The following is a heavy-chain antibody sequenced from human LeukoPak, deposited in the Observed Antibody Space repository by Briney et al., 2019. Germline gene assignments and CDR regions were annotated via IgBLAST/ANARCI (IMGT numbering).Heavy chain of an antibody. J-gene: IGHJ4*02. Sequence: ASVKVSCKASGYTFTSYGISWVRQAPGQGLEWMGWISAYNGNTNYAQKLQGRVTMTTDTSTSTAYMELRSLRSDDTAVYYCATFTMVRGVVDYWGQGTLVTVSS. CDR3: ATFTMVRGVVDY. CDR2: ISAYNGNT. V-gene: IGHV1-18*01. D-gene: IGHD3-10*01. CDR1: GYTFTSYG.